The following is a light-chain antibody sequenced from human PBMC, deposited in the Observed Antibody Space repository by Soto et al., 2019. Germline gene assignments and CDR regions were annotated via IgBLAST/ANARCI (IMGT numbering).Light chain of an antibody. CDR3: ISYTSDDVRYV. V-gene: IGLV2-8*01. CDR1: SSDVGGYDY. CDR2: EVT. J-gene: IGLJ1*01. Sequence: QSVLTQPPSASGSPGQSVTISCTGTSSDVGGYDYVSWYQQHPGKAPKLVIYEVTKRPSGVPDRFSGSKSGNTASLTVSGLQAEDEADYYCISYTSDDVRYVFGTGTKVTVL.